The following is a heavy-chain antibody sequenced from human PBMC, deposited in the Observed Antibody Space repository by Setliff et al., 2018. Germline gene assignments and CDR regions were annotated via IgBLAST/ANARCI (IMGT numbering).Heavy chain of an antibody. CDR1: GFTFNNYA. D-gene: IGHD2-15*01. V-gene: IGHV3-21*06. CDR2: ISSRSTYI. J-gene: IGHJ4*02. CDR3: ARFACNGGSCYLSASDH. Sequence: GGSLRLSCVASGFTFNNYALNWVRQAPGKGLEWVSSISSRSTYIYYADSVKGRFTISRDNANNSLYLQMNSLRAEDTAMYYCARFACNGGSCYLSASDHWGQGALVTVPS.